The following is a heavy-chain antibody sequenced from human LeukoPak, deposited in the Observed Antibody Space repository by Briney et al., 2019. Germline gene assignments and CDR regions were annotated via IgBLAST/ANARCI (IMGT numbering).Heavy chain of an antibody. J-gene: IGHJ4*02. Sequence: PSETLSLTCTVSGGSISSSSYYWGWIRQPPGKGLEWIGSIYYSGSTYYNPSLKSRVTISVDTSKNQFSLKLSSVTAADTAVYYCAPERKDFWSGYYYFDYWGQGTLVTVSS. V-gene: IGHV4-39*07. CDR2: IYYSGST. CDR1: GGSISSSSYY. D-gene: IGHD3-3*01. CDR3: APERKDFWSGYYYFDY.